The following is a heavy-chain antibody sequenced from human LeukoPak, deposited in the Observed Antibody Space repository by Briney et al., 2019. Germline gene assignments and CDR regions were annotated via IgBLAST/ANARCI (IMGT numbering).Heavy chain of an antibody. CDR3: ARTNTDVDRVFDY. CDR1: GFSISTSKMR. CDR2: IDWDGDT. Sequence: RESGPALVKPTQTLTLTCTLSGFSISTSKMRVNWIRQPPGKALEWLARIDWDGDTWYSTSLKTRLTISKDTSKNQVVLRMTNMDPVDSATYYCARTNTDVDRVFDYWGQGTVVTVSS. D-gene: IGHD5-18*01. V-gene: IGHV2-70*11. J-gene: IGHJ4*02.